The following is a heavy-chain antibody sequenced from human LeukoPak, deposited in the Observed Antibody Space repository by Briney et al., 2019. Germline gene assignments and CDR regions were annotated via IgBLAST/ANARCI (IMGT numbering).Heavy chain of an antibody. CDR1: GFTFSSYW. CDR2: IKQDGSEK. D-gene: IGHD3-22*01. CDR3: ARDHSRFLYYYDSSDAFDI. Sequence: GGSLRLSCAASGFTFSSYWMSWVRQAPGKGLEGVANIKQDGSEKYYVDSVKGRFTISRDNAKNSLYLQMNSLRADDTAVYYCARDHSRFLYYYDSSDAFDIWGQGTMVTVSS. J-gene: IGHJ3*02. V-gene: IGHV3-7*01.